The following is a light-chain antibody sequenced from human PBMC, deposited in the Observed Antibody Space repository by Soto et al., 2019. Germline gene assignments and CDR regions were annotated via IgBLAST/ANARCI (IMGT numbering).Light chain of an antibody. V-gene: IGKV3-20*01. CDR1: QSVSNNY. CDR3: QQYGSSPRYT. Sequence: EVVLTQSPGTLSLSPGERATLSCRASQSVSNNYLAWYQHRPGQAPRLLIYGASNRATGIPDRFSGSGSGTVFTLTISRLEPEDVAVYYCQQYGSSPRYTFGQGTKLEIK. CDR2: GAS. J-gene: IGKJ2*01.